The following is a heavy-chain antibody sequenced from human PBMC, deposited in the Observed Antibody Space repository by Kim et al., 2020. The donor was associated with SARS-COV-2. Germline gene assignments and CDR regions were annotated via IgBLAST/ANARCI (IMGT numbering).Heavy chain of an antibody. CDR1: GGSFSGYY. CDR3: ARVLVVPARSPSFDYYYGMDG. J-gene: IGHJ6*02. Sequence: SETLSLTCAVYGGSFSGYYWSWIRQPPGKGLEWIGEINHSGSTNYNPSLKSRATISVDTSKNQFSLKLSSVTAADTAVDYCARVLVVPARSPSFDYYYGMDGWGQGTAVTVSS. D-gene: IGHD2-2*01. CDR2: INHSGST. V-gene: IGHV4-34*01.